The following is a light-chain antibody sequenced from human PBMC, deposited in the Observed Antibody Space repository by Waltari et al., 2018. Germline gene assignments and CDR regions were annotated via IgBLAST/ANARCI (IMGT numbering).Light chain of an antibody. CDR3: QQRSNWPLT. V-gene: IGKV3-11*01. J-gene: IGKJ4*01. Sequence: DIVLTQSPATLSLSPGERATLSCRASKRVSSYLAWYQQKPGQAPRLLIYDASNRATGIPARFSGSGSGTDFTLTISSLEPEDFAVYYCQQRSNWPLTFGGGTKVEIK. CDR1: KRVSSY. CDR2: DAS.